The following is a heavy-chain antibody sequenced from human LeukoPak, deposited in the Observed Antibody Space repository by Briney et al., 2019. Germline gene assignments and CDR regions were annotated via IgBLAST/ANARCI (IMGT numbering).Heavy chain of an antibody. Sequence: GGSLRLSCAGSGFIFGTYGMHWVRQAPGKGLEWVAVIWYGGDNKYYADSVRGRFTISRDNSKNTLYLQMNNLRVEDTAMYYCAKDSVAANNYYYYMDVWGKGTTVTVSS. CDR3: AKDSVAANNYYYYMDV. CDR2: IWYGGDNK. J-gene: IGHJ6*03. V-gene: IGHV3-30*02. D-gene: IGHD6-19*01. CDR1: GFIFGTYG.